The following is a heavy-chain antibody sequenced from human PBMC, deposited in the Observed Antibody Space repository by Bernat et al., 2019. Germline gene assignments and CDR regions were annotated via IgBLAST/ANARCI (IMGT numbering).Heavy chain of an antibody. CDR3: ARAPYSSGWFGPVDP. CDR2: IYHSGST. J-gene: IGHJ5*02. V-gene: IGHV4-30-2*01. Sequence: QLQLQESGSGLVKPSQTLSLTCAVSGGSISSGGYSWSWIRQPPGKGLEWIGYIYHSGSTYYNPSLKSRVAISVDRSKNQFSLKLSSVTAADTAEYYCARAPYSSGWFGPVDPWGQGTLVTVSS. D-gene: IGHD6-19*01. CDR1: GGSISSGGYS.